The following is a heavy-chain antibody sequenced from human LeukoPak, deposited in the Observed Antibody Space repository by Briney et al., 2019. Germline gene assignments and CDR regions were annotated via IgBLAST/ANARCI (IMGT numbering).Heavy chain of an antibody. Sequence: GGSLRLSCAASGFTVSSNYVSWVRQAPGKGLEWVSVIYSGGNTFYVDSVKGRFTISRDNSKNTLYLQMNSLRAEDTAVYYCARAKTPRYDFWSGKRTGGYFDYWGQGTLVTVSS. CDR1: GFTVSSNY. J-gene: IGHJ4*02. V-gene: IGHV3-53*01. D-gene: IGHD3-3*01. CDR3: ARAKTPRYDFWSGKRTGGYFDY. CDR2: IYSGGNT.